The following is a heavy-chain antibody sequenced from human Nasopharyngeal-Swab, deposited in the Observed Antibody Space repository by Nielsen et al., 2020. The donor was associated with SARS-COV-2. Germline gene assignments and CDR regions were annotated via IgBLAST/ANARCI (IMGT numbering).Heavy chain of an antibody. CDR2: IYYSGST. Sequence: SETLSLTCTVSGGSISSSSYYWVWIRQPPGKGLEWIGSIYYSGSTYYNPSLKSRVTISVDTSKNQFSLKLSSVTAADTAVYYCASLEYCSSTSCYRAYAFDIWGQGTMVTVSS. CDR3: ASLEYCSSTSCYRAYAFDI. J-gene: IGHJ3*02. CDR1: GGSISSSSYY. D-gene: IGHD2-2*01. V-gene: IGHV4-39*01.